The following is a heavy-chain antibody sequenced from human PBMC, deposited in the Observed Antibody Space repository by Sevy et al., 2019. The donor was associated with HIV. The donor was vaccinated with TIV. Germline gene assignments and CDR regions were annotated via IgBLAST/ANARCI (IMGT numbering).Heavy chain of an antibody. D-gene: IGHD3-3*01. J-gene: IGHJ6*03. CDR2: ISGSGGST. CDR1: GFTFSSYA. Sequence: GGSLRLSCAASGFTFSSYAMSWVRQAPGKGLEWVSAISGSGGSTYYADSVKGRFTISRDNSKNTLYLQMNSLRAEDTGVYCCAKERLRLLEGLGYMYVGGKGTTVTVPS. V-gene: IGHV3-23*01. CDR3: AKERLRLLEGLGYMYV.